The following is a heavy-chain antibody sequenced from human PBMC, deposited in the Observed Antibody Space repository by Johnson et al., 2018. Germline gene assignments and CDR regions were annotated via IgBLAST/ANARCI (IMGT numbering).Heavy chain of an antibody. CDR3: AQGPSPGGFDI. CDR1: GFTFSASD. D-gene: IGHD4-23*01. V-gene: IGHV3-30*18. J-gene: IGHJ3*02. Sequence: QVQLVESGGGVVQPGRSLRLSCVLSGFTFSASDTHWVRQAPGKGLEWVTHITLDGHRQYYTDSVKGRFTVSRDNSKNTVYPQMHSLRVEDTARYYCAQGPSPGGFDIWGQGTMVTVSS. CDR2: ITLDGHRQ.